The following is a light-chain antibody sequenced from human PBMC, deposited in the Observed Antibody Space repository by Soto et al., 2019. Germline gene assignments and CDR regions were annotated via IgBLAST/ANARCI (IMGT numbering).Light chain of an antibody. CDR2: AAS. Sequence: DIVMTQSPATLSVSPGDRATLSCRASQSVSDDLAWYQQKPGQAPRLLISAASTRATGIPARFSGSGSETEFTLTISSLQSEDFAVYYCQQYNKWPLTFGQGTRLEIE. V-gene: IGKV3D-15*01. CDR3: QQYNKWPLT. J-gene: IGKJ5*01. CDR1: QSVSDD.